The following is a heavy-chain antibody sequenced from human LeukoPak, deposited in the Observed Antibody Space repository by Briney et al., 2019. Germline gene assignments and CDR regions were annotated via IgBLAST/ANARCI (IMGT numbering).Heavy chain of an antibody. CDR2: ISWNSGSI. J-gene: IGHJ6*03. Sequence: PGGSLRLSCAASGFTFDDYAMHWVRQAPGKGLEWVSGISWNSGSIGYADSVKGRFTISRDNAKNSLYLQMNSLRAEDTAVYYCASLPSSSHPKEALYYYYYMDVWGKGTTVTVSS. V-gene: IGHV3-9*01. CDR3: ASLPSSSHPKEALYYYYYMDV. D-gene: IGHD6-6*01. CDR1: GFTFDDYA.